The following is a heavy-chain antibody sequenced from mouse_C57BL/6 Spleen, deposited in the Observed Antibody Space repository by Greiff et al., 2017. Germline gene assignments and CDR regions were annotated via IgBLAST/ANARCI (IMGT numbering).Heavy chain of an antibody. CDR1: GFNIKDDY. D-gene: IGHD4-1*01. CDR3: TNWDSWFAY. Sequence: EVQLQQSGAELVRPGASVKLSCTASGFNIKDDYMHWVKQRPEQGLEWIGWIDPENGDTEYASKFQGKATITADTSSNTAYLQLSSLTSEDTAVYYCTNWDSWFAYWGQGTLVTVSA. J-gene: IGHJ3*01. V-gene: IGHV14-4*01. CDR2: IDPENGDT.